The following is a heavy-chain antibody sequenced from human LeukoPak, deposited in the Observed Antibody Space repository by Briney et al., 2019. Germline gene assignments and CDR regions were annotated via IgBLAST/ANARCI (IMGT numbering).Heavy chain of an antibody. CDR1: GVSISSSTYY. Sequence: SETLSLTCTVSGVSISSSTYYWGWIRQPPGKGLEWIGSIHYSGTTYYNPSLKSRVTISIDTSKNQFSLRLRSVTAADTAVYYCARGTPYNPWGQGTLVTVSS. D-gene: IGHD4-11*01. CDR2: IHYSGTT. J-gene: IGHJ5*02. V-gene: IGHV4-39*07. CDR3: ARGTPYNP.